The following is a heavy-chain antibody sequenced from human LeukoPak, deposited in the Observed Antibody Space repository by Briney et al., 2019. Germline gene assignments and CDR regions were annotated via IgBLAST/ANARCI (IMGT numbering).Heavy chain of an antibody. CDR3: ARLDYYGSGSYFDY. CDR1: GFTLSSYE. CDR2: ISSSGSTI. V-gene: IGHV3-48*03. Sequence: GGSLRLSCAASGFTLSSYEMNWVRQAPVKGLEWVSYISSSGSTIYYADSVKGRFTISRDNARNSLYLQMNSLRAEDTAVYYCARLDYYGSGSYFDYWGQGTLVTVSS. D-gene: IGHD3-10*01. J-gene: IGHJ4*02.